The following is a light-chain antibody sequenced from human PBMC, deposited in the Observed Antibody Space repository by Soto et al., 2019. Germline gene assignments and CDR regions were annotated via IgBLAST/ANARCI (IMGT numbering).Light chain of an antibody. Sequence: QSVLTQPASVSGSPGQSITISCTGTSSDVGDYNYVSWYQHHPGKAPKLMIFDVSNRPSEVSNRFSGSKSGNTASLTISGLQPEDEADYYCSSYTTSNTRQIVFGTGTKVTVL. CDR1: SSDVGDYNY. J-gene: IGLJ1*01. V-gene: IGLV2-14*03. CDR2: DVS. CDR3: SSYTTSNTRQIV.